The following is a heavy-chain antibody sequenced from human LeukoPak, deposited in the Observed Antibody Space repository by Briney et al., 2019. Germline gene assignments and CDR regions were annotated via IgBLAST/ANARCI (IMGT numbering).Heavy chain of an antibody. Sequence: KPSETLSLTCTVSGGSISSSSYYWGWIRQPPGKGLEWIGSIYYSGSTYYNPSLKSRVTISVDTPKNQFSLKLSSVTAADTAVYYCAGGDSRLEDYWGQGTLVTVSS. D-gene: IGHD3-16*01. J-gene: IGHJ4*02. V-gene: IGHV4-39*07. CDR3: AGGDSRLEDY. CDR1: GGSISSSSYY. CDR2: IYYSGST.